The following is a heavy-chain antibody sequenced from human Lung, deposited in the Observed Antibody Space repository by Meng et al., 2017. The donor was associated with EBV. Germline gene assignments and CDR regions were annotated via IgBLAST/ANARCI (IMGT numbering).Heavy chain of an antibody. Sequence: EVQLVESGGGLVKPGGSLRLSCVASGFTFSTYSMNWVRQAPGKGLEWVSFISIGGSYIYYADSVKGRFTVSRDNAKNSLYLQMKSLTADDTAVYYCARGSLSYNDIVALGWLDPWGQGTLGTVSS. J-gene: IGHJ5*02. V-gene: IGHV3-21*02. CDR3: ARGSLSYNDIVALGWLDP. CDR1: GFTFSTYS. D-gene: IGHD3-9*01. CDR2: ISIGGSYI.